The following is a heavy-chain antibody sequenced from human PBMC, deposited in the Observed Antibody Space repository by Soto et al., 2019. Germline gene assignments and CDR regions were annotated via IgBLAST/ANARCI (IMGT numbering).Heavy chain of an antibody. CDR3: ARARAARPRNSYYYYYYMDV. D-gene: IGHD6-6*01. CDR1: GYTFSSYG. CDR2: ISAYNGNT. J-gene: IGHJ6*03. V-gene: IGHV1-18*01. Sequence: GAPVKGSCKASGYTFSSYGISWGRQAPGQRLEWMGWISAYNGNTNYAQKLQGRVTMTTDTSTSTAYMELRSLRSDDTAVYYCARARAARPRNSYYYYYYMDVWGKGTTVTVSS.